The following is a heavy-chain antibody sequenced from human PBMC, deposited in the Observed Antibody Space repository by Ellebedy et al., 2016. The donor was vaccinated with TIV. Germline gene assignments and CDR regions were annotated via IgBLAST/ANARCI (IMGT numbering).Heavy chain of an antibody. D-gene: IGHD5-18*01. Sequence: LRLSCTVSGGSISSGDYYWSWIRQSPGKGLEWIGYIYSRGNAYYNPSLKSRVTISVDTSKNHFSLKLSSVTASDTAVYFCARAVDTAMVIYYWGQGTLVTVSS. V-gene: IGHV4-30-4*01. CDR3: ARAVDTAMVIYY. J-gene: IGHJ4*02. CDR2: IYSRGNA. CDR1: GGSISSGDYY.